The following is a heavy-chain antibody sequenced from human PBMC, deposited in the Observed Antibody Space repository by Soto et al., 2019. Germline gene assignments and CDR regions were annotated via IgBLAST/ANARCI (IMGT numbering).Heavy chain of an antibody. CDR2: ISTYNVNT. Sequence: QVQLVQSGAEVKKPGASVKVSCKASGYTFTTYGMSWVRQAPGQGLDWMGWISTYNVNTKYAERLQRRVTMTTDTTTSTAYMELRSLRSDDTAVYYCARGQTDYYDNSGDYFLDYWGQGTLVTVSS. V-gene: IGHV1-18*01. CDR3: ARGQTDYYDNSGDYFLDY. D-gene: IGHD3-22*01. J-gene: IGHJ4*02. CDR1: GYTFTTYG.